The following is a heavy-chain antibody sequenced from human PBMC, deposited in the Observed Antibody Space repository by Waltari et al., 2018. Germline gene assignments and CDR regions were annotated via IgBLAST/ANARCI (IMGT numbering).Heavy chain of an antibody. J-gene: IGHJ3*02. V-gene: IGHV4-34*01. CDR3: ARDSQLGAVFDI. CDR1: GGSFSGYY. Sequence: HVQLQQWGAGLLKPSETLSPSCTVYGGSFSGYYGTWVRQTPEKGLEWIGEISDSGGTKYTPSLESRVTISLETSKNQFSLKLASVTAADTAMYYCARDSQLGAVFDIWGQGT. D-gene: IGHD7-27*01. CDR2: ISDSGGT.